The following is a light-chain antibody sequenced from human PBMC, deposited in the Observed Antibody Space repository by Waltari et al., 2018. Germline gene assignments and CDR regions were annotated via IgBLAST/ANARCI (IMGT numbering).Light chain of an antibody. V-gene: IGKV3-15*01. CDR1: QSVSSN. J-gene: IGKJ2*02. CDR3: QQYNNWPPWT. CDR2: GAS. Sequence: EIVMTQSPATLSVSPGERATLSCRASQSVSSNLAWYQQKPGQAPRLLIYGASTRATGIPARCSGSGSGKEFTITISSLQSEDFAVYYCQQYNNWPPWTFGQGTKLEIK.